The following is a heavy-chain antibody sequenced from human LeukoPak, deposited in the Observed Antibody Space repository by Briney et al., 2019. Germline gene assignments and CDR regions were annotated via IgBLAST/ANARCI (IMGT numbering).Heavy chain of an antibody. CDR3: ARVNKELVSDY. D-gene: IGHD3-9*01. CDR1: GGSISSYY. Sequence: SETLSLTCTVSGGSISSYYWSWIRQPPGKGLEWIGYIYYSGSTNYNPSLKSRVTISVDTSKNQFSLKLSSVTAADTAVYYCARVNKELVSDYWGQGTLVTVSS. CDR2: IYYSGST. V-gene: IGHV4-59*12. J-gene: IGHJ4*02.